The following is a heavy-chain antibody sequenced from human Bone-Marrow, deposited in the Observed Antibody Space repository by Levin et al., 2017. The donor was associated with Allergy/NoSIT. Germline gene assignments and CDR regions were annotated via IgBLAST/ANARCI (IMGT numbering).Heavy chain of an antibody. D-gene: IGHD3-9*01. V-gene: IGHV2-5*01. CDR3: AHTIVRYVDWFTYYFDQ. CDR2: LFGNDDE. Sequence: ESGPTLVKPTQTLTLTCTFSGFSLDTSEVAVGWIRQPPGKALEWLALLFGNDDERYSPSLKGRLTITKDTSKNQVVLTMTQGDPVDTATYFCAHTIVRYVDWFTYYFDQWGQGIQVTVSS. CDR1: GFSLDTSEVA. J-gene: IGHJ4*02.